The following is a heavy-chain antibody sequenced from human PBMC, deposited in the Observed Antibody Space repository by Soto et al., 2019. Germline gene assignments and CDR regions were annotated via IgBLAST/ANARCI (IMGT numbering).Heavy chain of an antibody. J-gene: IGHJ4*02. V-gene: IGHV3-30*18. CDR1: GFRFSDYG. Sequence: QVHLVESGGGVVQPGTSLRLSCTASGFRFSDYGMDWVRQAPGKGLEWVSRVLYDGSKKYYADSVKGRFTISRDNPRNTLYLHMDSLRADDTAVYYCVKDLALMGDYWGQGTPVTVSS. CDR2: VLYDGSKK. CDR3: VKDLALMGDY. D-gene: IGHD3-16*01.